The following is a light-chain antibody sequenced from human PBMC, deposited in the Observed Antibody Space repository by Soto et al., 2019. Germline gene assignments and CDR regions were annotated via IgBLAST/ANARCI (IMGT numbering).Light chain of an antibody. Sequence: QSALTQPASVSGSPGQSITISCTGTSSDVGSYNRVSWYQQHPDKAPKLIIYEVTNRPSGISNRFSGSKSGDTASLTISGLQAEDEADYYCYSYRSGSAHVFGTGTKLTVL. J-gene: IGLJ1*01. CDR3: YSYRSGSAHV. CDR2: EVT. CDR1: SSDVGSYNR. V-gene: IGLV2-14*01.